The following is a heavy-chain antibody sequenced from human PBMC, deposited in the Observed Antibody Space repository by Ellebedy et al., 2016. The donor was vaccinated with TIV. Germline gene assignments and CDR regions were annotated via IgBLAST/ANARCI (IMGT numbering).Heavy chain of an antibody. Sequence: GESLKISCAASGFTFSTSWMTWVRQAPGRGLEWVANINQDGSDKHYVDSVKGRFTISRDNAKNSLCLQLNSLRAEDTAVYYCAKRAQISSHGLDIWGQGTMVTVSS. CDR3: AKRAQISSHGLDI. CDR2: INQDGSDK. D-gene: IGHD4-17*01. CDR1: GFTFSTSW. V-gene: IGHV3-7*03. J-gene: IGHJ3*02.